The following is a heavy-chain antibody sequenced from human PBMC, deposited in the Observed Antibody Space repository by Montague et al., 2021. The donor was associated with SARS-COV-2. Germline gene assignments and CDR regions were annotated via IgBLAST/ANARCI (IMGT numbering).Heavy chain of an antibody. CDR3: ARGRIEVSMIVVVLTGAAYYIDV. CDR2: INNSGST. J-gene: IGHJ4*03. Sequence: SETLSLTCAVYGGSFSGHSWSWIRQPPGKGLEWIGEINNSGSTNYNPSLKSRVTTSVDTSKNQFSLKLHSVTAADTAVYYCARGRIEVSMIVVVLTGAAYYIDVWGQGTLVTVSS. D-gene: IGHD3-22*01. CDR1: GGSFSGHS. V-gene: IGHV4-34*01.